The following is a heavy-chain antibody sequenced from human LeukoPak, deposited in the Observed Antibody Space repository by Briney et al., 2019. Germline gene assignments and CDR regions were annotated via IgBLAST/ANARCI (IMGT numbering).Heavy chain of an antibody. CDR3: ARDSHRAIWFGELFSYYYGMDV. CDR1: GFTFSSYG. Sequence: GGSLRLSCAASGFTFSSYGMHWVRQAPGKGLEWVAVISYDGSNKYYADSVKGRFTISRDNSKNTLYLQMNSLRAEDTAVYYCARDSHRAIWFGELFSYYYGMDVWGQGTTVTVSS. V-gene: IGHV3-30*03. J-gene: IGHJ6*02. CDR2: ISYDGSNK. D-gene: IGHD3-10*01.